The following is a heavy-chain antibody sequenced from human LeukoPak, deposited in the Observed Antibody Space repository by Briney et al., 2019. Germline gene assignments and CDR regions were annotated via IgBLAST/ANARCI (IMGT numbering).Heavy chain of an antibody. D-gene: IGHD1-26*01. V-gene: IGHV4-39*07. CDR2: IYYSGST. Sequence: PSETLSLTCTVSGGSISRSSYYWGWIRQPPGKGLEWIGSIYYSGSTNYNPSLKSRVTISVDTSKNQFSLKLSSVTAADTAVYYCARGTLVGAIYNWFDPWGQGTLVTVSS. CDR3: ARGTLVGAIYNWFDP. CDR1: GGSISRSSYY. J-gene: IGHJ5*02.